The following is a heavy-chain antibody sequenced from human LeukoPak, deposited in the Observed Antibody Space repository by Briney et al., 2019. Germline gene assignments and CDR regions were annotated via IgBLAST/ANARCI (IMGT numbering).Heavy chain of an antibody. CDR2: MNPNSGNT. Sequence: ASVKVSCKASGYTFTSYDINGVREATGQGLEWRGWMNPNSGNTGYAQKFQGRVTMTRNTSISTAYMELSSLRPEDTAVYYGARAKSIAARRALGYWGQGTLVTVSS. CDR3: ARAKSIAARRALGY. D-gene: IGHD6-6*01. CDR1: GYTFTSYD. V-gene: IGHV1-8*01. J-gene: IGHJ4*02.